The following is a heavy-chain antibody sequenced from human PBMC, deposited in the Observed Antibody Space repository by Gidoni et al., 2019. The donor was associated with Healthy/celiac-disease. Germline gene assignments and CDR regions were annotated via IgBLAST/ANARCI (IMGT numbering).Heavy chain of an antibody. CDR3: AKEGTPYYYYYMDV. V-gene: IGHV3-9*01. Sequence: EVQLVESGGGLVQPGRSLRLSCAASGFTFHVYAMHWVRQAPGKGLAWGSGISWNSGSIGYADSVKGRFTISRDNAKNSLYLQMNSLRAEDTALYYCAKEGTPYYYYYMDVWGKGTTVTVSS. J-gene: IGHJ6*03. CDR2: ISWNSGSI. CDR1: GFTFHVYA.